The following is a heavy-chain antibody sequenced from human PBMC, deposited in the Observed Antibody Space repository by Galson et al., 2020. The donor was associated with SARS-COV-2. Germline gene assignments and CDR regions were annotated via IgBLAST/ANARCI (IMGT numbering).Heavy chain of an antibody. J-gene: IGHJ4*02. V-gene: IGHV3-23*01. CDR1: GFALSTYA. CDR2: ISARGDAT. CDR3: AKDYDVLTGPI. D-gene: IGHD3-9*01. Sequence: GGSLRLSCAVSGFALSTYALSWVRQAQGRGLEWVTAISARGDATYYADSVKGRFTISRDNSKNTLYLHMNSLSAEDTAVYYCAKDYDVLTGPIWGQGTLVTVSS.